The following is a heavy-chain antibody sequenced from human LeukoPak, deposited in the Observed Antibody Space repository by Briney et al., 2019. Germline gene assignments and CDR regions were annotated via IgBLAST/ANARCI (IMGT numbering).Heavy chain of an antibody. CDR1: GFTFSSYA. CDR3: ARGHVSGSFLDY. V-gene: IGHV3-64*01. D-gene: IGHD1-26*01. Sequence: PGGSLRLSCAASGFTFSSYAMHWVRQAPGKGLEYVSTISNNGGSTYYANSVKGRITISRDNSKNTLYLQMGSLRAEDMAVYYCARGHVSGSFLDYWGQGTLDTVSS. CDR2: ISNNGGST. J-gene: IGHJ4*02.